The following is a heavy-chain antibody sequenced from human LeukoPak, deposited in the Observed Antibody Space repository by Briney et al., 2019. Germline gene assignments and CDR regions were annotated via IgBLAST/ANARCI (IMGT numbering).Heavy chain of an antibody. V-gene: IGHV4-31*03. CDR1: GGSISSGGYY. D-gene: IGHD3-10*01. Sequence: SQTLSLTFTVSGGSISSGGYYWSWIRQHPGKCLEWIGYIYYSGSTYYNPSLKSRVTISVDTSKNQFSLKLSSVTAADTAVYYCAREIGSGSGFDYWGQGTLVTVSS. J-gene: IGHJ4*02. CDR2: IYYSGST. CDR3: AREIGSGSGFDY.